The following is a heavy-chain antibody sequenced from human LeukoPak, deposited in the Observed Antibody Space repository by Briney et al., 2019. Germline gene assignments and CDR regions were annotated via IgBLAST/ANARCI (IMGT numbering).Heavy chain of an antibody. V-gene: IGHV3-30*02. CDR3: VKEGWDTI. D-gene: IGHD1-26*01. J-gene: IGHJ3*02. CDR2: IRYDGSNK. Sequence: AGGSLRLSCAASGFSFGDYAVSWVRQAPGKGLEWVAFIRYDGSNKYYADSVKGRFTISRDNSKNTLYLQMNSLRAEDTAAYYCVKEGWDTIWGQGTMVTVSS. CDR1: GFSFGDYA.